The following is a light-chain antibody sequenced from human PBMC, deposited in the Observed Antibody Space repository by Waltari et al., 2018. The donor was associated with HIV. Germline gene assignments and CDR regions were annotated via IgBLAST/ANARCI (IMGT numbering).Light chain of an antibody. CDR2: EPS. CDR1: QKIGRS. V-gene: IGKV1-12*01. CDR3: QQATSFPHT. Sequence: IQMTQSPSSVSVSVGGGVPINCRASQKIGRSLDWYQLKPGKAPKLLVYEPSRLNDGVPARFHATGSKSNFTLNINNLQSEDFAVYVCQQATSFPHTFG. J-gene: IGKJ2*01.